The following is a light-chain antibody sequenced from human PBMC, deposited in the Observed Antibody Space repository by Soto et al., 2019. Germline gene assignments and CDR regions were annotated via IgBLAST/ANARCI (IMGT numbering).Light chain of an antibody. CDR1: SSDVGGYNY. V-gene: IGLV2-14*01. Sequence: QSALTQPASVSGSPGQSITISCTGTSSDVGGYNYVSCYQQHPGKAPKLMIYDVSDRPSGVSNRFSGSKSGNTASLTISGLQAEDEADYYCSSYTSGFDVFGTGTKLTVL. CDR3: SSYTSGFDV. J-gene: IGLJ1*01. CDR2: DVS.